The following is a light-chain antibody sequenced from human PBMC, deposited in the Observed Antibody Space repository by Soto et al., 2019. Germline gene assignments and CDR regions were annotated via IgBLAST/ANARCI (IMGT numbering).Light chain of an antibody. J-gene: IGLJ2*01. CDR2: YDD. CDR1: DIGTRS. V-gene: IGLV3-21*04. Sequence: SYELTQPPSVSVAPGSTAKITCGGADIGTRSVHWYQQRPGQAPVLVIYYDDDRPSGIPERFSGSNSGDTATLTISRVEAGDEADYYCQVWLTTVCFGGGTKLTVL. CDR3: QVWLTTVC.